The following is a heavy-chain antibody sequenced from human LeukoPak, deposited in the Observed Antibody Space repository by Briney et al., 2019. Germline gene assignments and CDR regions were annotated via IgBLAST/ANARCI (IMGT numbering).Heavy chain of an antibody. D-gene: IGHD6-13*01. J-gene: IGHJ4*02. Sequence: GGSLRLSCAASGFTFSSYWMSWVRQAPGKGLEWVASIKQDGSERYYVDSVKGRFTISRDNAKNSLYLQMNSLRAEDTAVYYCARYSSSWQHYFDFWGQGTLVTVSS. V-gene: IGHV3-7*03. CDR3: ARYSSSWQHYFDF. CDR1: GFTFSSYW. CDR2: IKQDGSER.